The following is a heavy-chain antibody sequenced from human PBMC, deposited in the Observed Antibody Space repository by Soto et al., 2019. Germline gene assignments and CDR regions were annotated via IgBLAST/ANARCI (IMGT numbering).Heavy chain of an antibody. CDR1: GFTFSSYA. CDR3: AKLDSLWFGELSPYFDY. CDR2: ISGSGGST. D-gene: IGHD3-10*01. J-gene: IGHJ4*02. Sequence: EVQLLESGGGLVQPGGSLRLSCAASGFTFSSYAISWVRQTPGKGLEWVSAISGSGGSTYYVDSVKGRFTISRDNSKNTMYLQMNSLRAEDTAVYYCAKLDSLWFGELSPYFDYWGQGTLVTVSS. V-gene: IGHV3-23*01.